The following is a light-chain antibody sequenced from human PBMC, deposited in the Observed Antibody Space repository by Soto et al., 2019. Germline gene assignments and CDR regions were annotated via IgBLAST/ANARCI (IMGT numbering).Light chain of an antibody. CDR3: STYTTYTTV. CDR1: SSDVGSYNR. CDR2: DVN. J-gene: IGLJ2*01. Sequence: QSVLTQPPSVSGSPGQSVSISCTGTSSDVGSYNRVSWYQQPPGTAPKLIIYDVNNRPSGVPDRFSGSKSGNTASLTISGLQAEDEADYYCSTYTTYTTVFGGGTKVTVL. V-gene: IGLV2-18*02.